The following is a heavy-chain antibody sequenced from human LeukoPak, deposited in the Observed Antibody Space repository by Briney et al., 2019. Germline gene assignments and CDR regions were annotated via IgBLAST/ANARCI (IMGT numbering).Heavy chain of an antibody. J-gene: IGHJ4*02. V-gene: IGHV4-38-2*02. Sequence: SETLSLTCIVSSYSISSGYYWGWIRQPPGKGLEWIGSIYHSGSTYYNPSLKSRVTISVDTSKHQFSLRLRSVTAADTAVYYCASALWTFDYWGQGTLVTVSS. CDR1: SYSISSGYY. D-gene: IGHD2-21*01. CDR2: IYHSGST. CDR3: ASALWTFDY.